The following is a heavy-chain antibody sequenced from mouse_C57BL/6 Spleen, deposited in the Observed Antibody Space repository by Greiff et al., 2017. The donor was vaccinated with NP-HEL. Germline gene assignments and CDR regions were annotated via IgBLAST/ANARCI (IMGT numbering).Heavy chain of an antibody. D-gene: IGHD4-1*01. V-gene: IGHV1-64*01. CDR1: GYTFTSYW. CDR3: ASPLWDGYFDV. CDR2: IHPNSGST. Sequence: QVQLQQPGAELVKPGASVKLSCKASGYTFTSYWMHWVKQRPGQGLEWIGMIHPNSGSTNYNETFKSKATLTVDKSSSTAYMQLSSLTSEDSAVYYCASPLWDGYFDVWGTGTTVTVSS. J-gene: IGHJ1*03.